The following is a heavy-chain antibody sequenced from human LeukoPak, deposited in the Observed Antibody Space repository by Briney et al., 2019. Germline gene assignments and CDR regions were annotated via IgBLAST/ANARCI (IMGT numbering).Heavy chain of an antibody. CDR3: ARDQYSSTWYRGAFDV. CDR2: IESDGTST. Sequence: AGGSLRLSCAASGFTFTTSWMHWFRQAPGKGLVWVSRIESDGTSTTYADSVKGRFTISRDNAKNTLHLQMNSLRAEDTAVYYCARDQYSSTWYRGAFDVWGQGTMVSVSS. J-gene: IGHJ3*01. D-gene: IGHD6-13*01. CDR1: GFTFTTSW. V-gene: IGHV3-74*01.